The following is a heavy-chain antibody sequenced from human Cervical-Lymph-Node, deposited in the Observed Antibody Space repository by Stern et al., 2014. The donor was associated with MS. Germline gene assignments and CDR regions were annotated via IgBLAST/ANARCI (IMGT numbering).Heavy chain of an antibody. CDR1: GFIFDNHA. CDR3: AKDLRKDYYDSSGYGWYFDL. V-gene: IGHV3-9*01. J-gene: IGHJ2*01. Sequence: VQLVQSGGGLIQAGRSLRLSCVASGFIFDNHAIHWVRQAPGQGPEWVSGISRHSGSIGYADSVKGRFTISRDNAKKSLSLQMNSLRPEDTALYYCAKDLRKDYYDSSGYGWYFDLWGRGTLVIVSS. D-gene: IGHD3-22*01. CDR2: ISRHSGSI.